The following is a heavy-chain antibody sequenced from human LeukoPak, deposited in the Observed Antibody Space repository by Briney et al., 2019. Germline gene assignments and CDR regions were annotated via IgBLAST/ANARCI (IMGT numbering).Heavy chain of an antibody. Sequence: GSLRLSCAASGFTFSSSAMSWVRQVPGKGLEWVSGISASGGSTYYADSVRGRFTISRDNSKNTLYVQMNSLRDEDTAVYYCAEDQRWESPHYLDYWGQGTLVTVSS. V-gene: IGHV3-23*01. D-gene: IGHD1-26*01. CDR2: ISASGGST. CDR3: AEDQRWESPHYLDY. CDR1: GFTFSSSA. J-gene: IGHJ4*02.